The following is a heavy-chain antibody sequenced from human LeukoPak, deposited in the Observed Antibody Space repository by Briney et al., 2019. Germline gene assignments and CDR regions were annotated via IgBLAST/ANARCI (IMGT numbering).Heavy chain of an antibody. CDR1: GGSISSSSYY. D-gene: IGHD3-10*01. J-gene: IGHJ4*02. CDR2: IYYSGST. Sequence: SETLSLTCTVSGGSISSSSYYWGWIRQPPGKGLECFGSIYYSGSTYYNPSLKSRVTISVDTSKNQFSLKLSSVTAADTAVYYCARVLLWFGELFSFDYWGQGTLVAVSS. V-gene: IGHV4-39*01. CDR3: ARVLLWFGELFSFDY.